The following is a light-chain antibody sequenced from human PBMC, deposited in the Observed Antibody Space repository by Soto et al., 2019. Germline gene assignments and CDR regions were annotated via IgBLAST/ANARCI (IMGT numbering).Light chain of an antibody. CDR1: QTISSW. V-gene: IGKV1-5*03. Sequence: DIQMTQSPSTLSGSVGDRVTITCRASQTISSWLAWYQQKPGKAPKLLIYKASTLKSGVPSRFSGIGSGTEFTLSISSLQPDDFATYYCQNYKSYSEAFGQGTKVELK. CDR2: KAS. CDR3: QNYKSYSEA. J-gene: IGKJ1*01.